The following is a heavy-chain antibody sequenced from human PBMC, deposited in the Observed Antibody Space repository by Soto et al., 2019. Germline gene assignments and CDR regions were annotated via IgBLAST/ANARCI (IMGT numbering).Heavy chain of an antibody. J-gene: IGHJ5*02. D-gene: IGHD2-8*01. V-gene: IGHV4-34*01. CDR2: INHSGST. CDR3: ARALYCTTAARYHNCFDP. Sequence: SEKLPHPCDVSAGTRYPCCRLRQPPGQGLERIGEINHSGSTNYNPSLKSRVTMSVDTCKNQFSLKLGSMTAADTAVYYCARALYCTTAARYHNCFDPWGQ. CDR1: AGTRYP.